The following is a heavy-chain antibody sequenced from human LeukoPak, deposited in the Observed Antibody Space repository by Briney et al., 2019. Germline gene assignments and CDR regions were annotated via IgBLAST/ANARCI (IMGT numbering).Heavy chain of an antibody. J-gene: IGHJ4*02. CDR3: ARHAEYNSGWHFYLDH. CDR2: VHNVGST. CDR1: GVSTTNGIYY. D-gene: IGHD6-19*01. Sequence: NPSETLSLTCTVSGVSTTNGIYYWAWIRQPPGKGLVWIGSVHNVGSTYYNLSLRSRVTMSIDTSKNQFSLRLNSVTAADTAVYYCARHAEYNSGWHFYLDHWGQGILVTVSS. V-gene: IGHV4-39*01.